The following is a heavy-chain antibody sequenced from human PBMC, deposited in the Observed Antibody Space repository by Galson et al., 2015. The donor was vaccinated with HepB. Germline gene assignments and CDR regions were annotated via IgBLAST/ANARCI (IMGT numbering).Heavy chain of an antibody. D-gene: IGHD2/OR15-2a*01. V-gene: IGHV3-53*01. Sequence: SLRLSCATSGFTVSSNYMSWVRQAPGKGLEWVSVIYIDGSTYYADSVKGRFTISRDNSRNTLYLQMNSLRAEDTAVYYCARDLLHGMDVWGQGTTVTVSS. CDR2: IYIDGST. J-gene: IGHJ6*02. CDR3: ARDLLHGMDV. CDR1: GFTVSSNY.